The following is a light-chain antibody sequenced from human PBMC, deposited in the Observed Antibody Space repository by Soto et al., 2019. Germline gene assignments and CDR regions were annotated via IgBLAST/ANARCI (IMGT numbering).Light chain of an antibody. CDR1: QSVSTN. CDR2: GAS. V-gene: IGKV3-15*01. J-gene: IGKJ1*01. Sequence: TKQSASPLSVPAEERATLSFRASQSVSTNLAWYQQKPGQAPRVLIYGASTRATNIPARFSGSGSGTDFTLTISSLQSEDFALYYCQHYNNWPTFGHRTKVDIK. CDR3: QHYNNWPT.